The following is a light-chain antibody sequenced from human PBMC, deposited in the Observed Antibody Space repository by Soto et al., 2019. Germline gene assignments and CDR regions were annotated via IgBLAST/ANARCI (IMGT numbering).Light chain of an antibody. CDR2: EDS. CDR1: RNDVGNYNL. V-gene: IGLV2-23*01. Sequence: QSVLTQPVSVSGSPGQSITVSCTGSRNDVGNYNLVSWYQQSPGKAPKLLIYEDSKRPSGVSNRFSGSKSGDTASLTISGLQTEDEADYYCCSYTGATTAYVFGTGTKVTVL. CDR3: CSYTGATTAYV. J-gene: IGLJ1*01.